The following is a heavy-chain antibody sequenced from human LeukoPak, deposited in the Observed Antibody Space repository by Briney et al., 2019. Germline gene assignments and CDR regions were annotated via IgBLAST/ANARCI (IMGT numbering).Heavy chain of an antibody. CDR1: GFTFSSYA. Sequence: GRSLRLSCAASGFTFSSYAMHWVRQAPGKGLEWVAVISYDGSNKYYADSVKGRFTISRDNSKNTLYLQMNSLRAEDTAVYYCARDQFVVDAFDIWGQGTMFTVSS. J-gene: IGHJ3*02. V-gene: IGHV3-30-3*01. CDR2: ISYDGSNK. CDR3: ARDQFVVDAFDI. D-gene: IGHD2-21*01.